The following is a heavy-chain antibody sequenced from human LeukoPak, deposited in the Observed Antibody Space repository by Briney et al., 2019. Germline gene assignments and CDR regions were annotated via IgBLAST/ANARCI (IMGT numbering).Heavy chain of an antibody. CDR2: INNVGSTT. CDR3: AKEDGTAMVTPFDY. J-gene: IGHJ4*02. D-gene: IGHD5-18*01. V-gene: IGHV3-74*01. CDR1: GFTFSTYW. Sequence: PGGSLRLSCAASGFTFSTYWMHWVRQAPGKGLVWVSRINNVGSTTTYADSVKGRFTISRDNAKNTLYLQMNSLRVEDTAVYYCAKEDGTAMVTPFDYWGQGTLVTVSS.